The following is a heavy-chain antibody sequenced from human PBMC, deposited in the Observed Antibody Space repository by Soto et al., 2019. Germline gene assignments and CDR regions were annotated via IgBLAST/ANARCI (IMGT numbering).Heavy chain of an antibody. Sequence: QLQLQESGPGLVKPSETLSLTCTVSGGSISSSSYYWGWIRQPPGKGLEGIGSIYYSGSTYYNPSLKSRVTVCVDTSKNQFSLKLSSVTAADTAVYYCARHSITIFGVVIDNWFDPWGQGTLVTVSS. V-gene: IGHV4-39*01. CDR2: IYYSGST. CDR3: ARHSITIFGVVIDNWFDP. D-gene: IGHD3-3*01. CDR1: GGSISSSSYY. J-gene: IGHJ5*02.